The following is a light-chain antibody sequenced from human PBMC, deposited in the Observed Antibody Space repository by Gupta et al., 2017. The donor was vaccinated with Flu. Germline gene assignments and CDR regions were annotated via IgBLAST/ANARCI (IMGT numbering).Light chain of an antibody. CDR1: NY. Sequence: NYLNWSQQKQGRAPKLLIYGASSLQRGVPSRFSGSGSGTAVTPPISILQPEDFASYYCQQRDRVPITFGRGTTVEIK. J-gene: IGKJ4*01. CDR3: QQRDRVPIT. CDR2: GAS. V-gene: IGKV1-39*01.